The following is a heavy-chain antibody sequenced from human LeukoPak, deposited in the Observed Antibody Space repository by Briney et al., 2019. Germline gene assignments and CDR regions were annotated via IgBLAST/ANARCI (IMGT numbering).Heavy chain of an antibody. J-gene: IGHJ4*02. CDR2: IRSKANSYAT. CDR3: TRHPGDGYNRDY. Sequence: PGGSLRLSCAAPGFTFSGSAMHWVRQASGKGLEWVGRIRSKANSYATAYAASVKGRFTISRDDSKNTAYLQMNSLKTEDTAVYYCTRHPGDGYNRDYWGQGTLVTVSS. V-gene: IGHV3-73*01. D-gene: IGHD5-24*01. CDR1: GFTFSGSA.